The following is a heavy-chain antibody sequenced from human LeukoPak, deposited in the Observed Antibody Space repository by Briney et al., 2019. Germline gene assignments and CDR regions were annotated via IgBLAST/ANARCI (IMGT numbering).Heavy chain of an antibody. CDR2: ISGAGGTT. Sequence: GGSLRLSCAASGFTFSAFDMSWVRQAPGKGLQWVSTISGAGGTTLFADSVKGRFSISRDNSNNKVFLQMNSLRVEDTAVYYCAKASDFDSSGFPIDVFDFWGQGLLVSVAS. CDR1: GFTFSAFD. V-gene: IGHV3-23*01. J-gene: IGHJ4*02. CDR3: AKASDFDSSGFPIDVFDF. D-gene: IGHD3-22*01.